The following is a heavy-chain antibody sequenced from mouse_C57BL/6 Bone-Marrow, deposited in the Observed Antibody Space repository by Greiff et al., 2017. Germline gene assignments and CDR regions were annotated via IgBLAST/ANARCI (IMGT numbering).Heavy chain of an antibody. D-gene: IGHD1-1*01. CDR3: ARDYYGSSYFDY. CDR2: IDPSDSYT. Sequence: QVQLQQSGAELVMPGASVKLSCKASGYTFTSYWMHWVKQRPGHGLEWIGEIDPSDSYTNYNQKFKGKSTLTVDKSSSTAYMQLSSLTSEDSAVYYCARDYYGSSYFDYWGQGTTLTVSS. CDR1: GYTFTSYW. J-gene: IGHJ2*01. V-gene: IGHV1-69*01.